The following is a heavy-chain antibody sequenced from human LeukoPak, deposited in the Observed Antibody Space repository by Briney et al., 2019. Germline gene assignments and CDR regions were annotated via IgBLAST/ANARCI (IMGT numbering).Heavy chain of an antibody. CDR1: GGSLWSFY. D-gene: IGHD3-16*01. Sequence: SSETLSLTCTVSGGSLWSFYWSWVRQPAGKGLEWIGRLYNNGGTNYSPSLKSRVIMSFDPSKNQFSLKLNSVTAADTAFYYCVRDRGLGRGFDPWGQGTMVTVSS. CDR3: VRDRGLGRGFDP. V-gene: IGHV4-4*07. J-gene: IGHJ5*02. CDR2: LYNNGGT.